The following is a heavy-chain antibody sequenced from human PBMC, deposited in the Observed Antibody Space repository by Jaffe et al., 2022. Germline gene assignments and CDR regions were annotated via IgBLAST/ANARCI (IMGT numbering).Heavy chain of an antibody. Sequence: QVQLQESGPGLVKPSETLSLICGVSGYSISSDYYWGWIRQPPGKGLEWIASIYYSGSTYYNPSLKSRVTISVDTSKNQFSLKLTSVTAADTAVYYCARVIAAAGVRYMDVWGKGTTVAVSS. CDR2: IYYSGST. V-gene: IGHV4-38-2*01. D-gene: IGHD6-13*01. CDR1: GYSISSDYY. CDR3: ARVIAAAGVRYMDV. J-gene: IGHJ6*03.